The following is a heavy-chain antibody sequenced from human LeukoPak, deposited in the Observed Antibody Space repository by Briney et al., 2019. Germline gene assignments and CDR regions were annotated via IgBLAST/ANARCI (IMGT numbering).Heavy chain of an antibody. CDR2: INSDGSWT. CDR1: GNFW. CDR3: VSFYEAY. Sequence: GGSLRLSCAASGNFWMHWVRQAPGKGLVWVSHINSDGSWTSYADSVKGRFTISKDNAKDTVYLQMNNLRAEDTAVYYCVSFYEAYWGRGTLVTVSS. J-gene: IGHJ4*02. D-gene: IGHD2/OR15-2a*01. V-gene: IGHV3-74*01.